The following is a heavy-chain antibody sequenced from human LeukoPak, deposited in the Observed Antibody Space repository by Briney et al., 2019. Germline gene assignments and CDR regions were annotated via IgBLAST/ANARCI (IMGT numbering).Heavy chain of an antibody. D-gene: IGHD3-22*01. CDR3: ARDLSDSPYYFDH. V-gene: IGHV3-23*01. J-gene: IGHJ4*02. CDR2: ISGSGGST. CDR1: GFTFSSYA. Sequence: GGSLRLSCAASGFTFSSYAMSWVRQAPGKGLEWVSAISGSGGSTYYADSVKGRFTISRDNSKNTLYLQMNSLRAEDTAVYYCARDLSDSPYYFDHWGQGTLVTVSS.